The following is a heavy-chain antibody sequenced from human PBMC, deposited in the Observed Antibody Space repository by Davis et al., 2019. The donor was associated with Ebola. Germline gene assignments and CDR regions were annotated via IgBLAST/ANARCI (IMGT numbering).Heavy chain of an antibody. CDR3: ARSSSWYAAH. Sequence: ASVTVSCKASGYTFPSDGLCCVRQAPGQGLEWMGWISAYSGHTNYAQKFQDRVTMTTDTSTSTAYMELRSLRSDDTAVYYCARSSSWYAAHWGQGTLVTVSS. V-gene: IGHV1-18*01. D-gene: IGHD2-2*01. J-gene: IGHJ4*02. CDR1: GYTFPSDG. CDR2: ISAYSGHT.